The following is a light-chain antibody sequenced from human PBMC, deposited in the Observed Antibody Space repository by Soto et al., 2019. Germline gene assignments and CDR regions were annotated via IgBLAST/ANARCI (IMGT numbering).Light chain of an antibody. J-gene: IGLJ1*01. CDR3: ASSTSDSLYV. CDR2: KVT. V-gene: IGLV2-14*01. CDR1: SSDVGGNKY. Sequence: QSVLTQPASVSGSPGQSITISCTGTSSDVGGNKYVSWYQQYPGKVPKLLINKVTNRPSGVSYRFSGSKSGNTASLTISALLAGDEADYFCASSTSDSLYVFGTGTKVTV.